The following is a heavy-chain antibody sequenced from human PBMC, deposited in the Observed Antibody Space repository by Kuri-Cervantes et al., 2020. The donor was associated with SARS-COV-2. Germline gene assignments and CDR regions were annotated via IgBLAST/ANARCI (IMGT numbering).Heavy chain of an antibody. CDR3: AGARLSNYYYYYGMDV. CDR2: IYYSGST. V-gene: IGHV4-59*01. Sequence: SETLSLTCTVSGGSISSYYWSWIRQPPGKGLEWIGYIYYSGSTNYNPSLKSRVTISVDTSKNQFSLKLSSVTAADTAVYYCAGARLSNYYYYYGMDVWGQGTTVTVSS. J-gene: IGHJ6*02. CDR1: GGSISSYY.